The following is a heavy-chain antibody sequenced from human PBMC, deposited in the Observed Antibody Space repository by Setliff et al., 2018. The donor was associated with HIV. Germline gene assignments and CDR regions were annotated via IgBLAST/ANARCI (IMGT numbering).Heavy chain of an antibody. V-gene: IGHV3-7*05. D-gene: IGHD6-13*01. Sequence: GGSLRLSCAASGFTLNRYWMSWVRQAPGKGLEWVANIKQDGSEKYYVESVKGRFSLSRDNTRRSLYLQMNGLRAEDTAVYYCASTRFGGPTSAPAGRIDFDLWGQGTLVTVSS. J-gene: IGHJ4*02. CDR1: GFTLNRYW. CDR2: IKQDGSEK. CDR3: ASTRFGGPTSAPAGRIDFDL.